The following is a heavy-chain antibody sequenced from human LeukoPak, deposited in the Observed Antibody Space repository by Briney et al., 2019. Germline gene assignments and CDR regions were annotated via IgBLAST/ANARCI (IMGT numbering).Heavy chain of an antibody. CDR1: GFTFSSYG. J-gene: IGHJ6*03. D-gene: IGHD1-26*01. V-gene: IGHV3-48*01. Sequence: GGSLRLSCAASGFTFSSYGMTWVRQAPGKGLEWVSYISSSSSTIYYADSVKGRFTISRDNSKNTLYLQMNSLRAEDTAVYYFAKAGSLVGSSYLYYYYYMDVWGKGTTVTISS. CDR3: AKAGSLVGSSYLYYYYYMDV. CDR2: ISSSSSTI.